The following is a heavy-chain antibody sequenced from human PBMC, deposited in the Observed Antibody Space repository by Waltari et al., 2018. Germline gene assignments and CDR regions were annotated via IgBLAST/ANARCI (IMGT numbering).Heavy chain of an antibody. CDR2: INPNSGGT. D-gene: IGHD2-8*01. Sequence: QVQLVQSGAEVTKPGASVKVSCKPSGYTFTDYHIHWVRQAPGQGIEWMGWINPNSGGTYYPPTFQGWVTMTRDTSTSTVYMELSSLNSDDTAVYYCARRSCNGECYAPYVYWGQGTLVTVSS. CDR3: ARRSCNGECYAPYVY. V-gene: IGHV1-2*04. CDR1: GYTFTDYH. J-gene: IGHJ4*02.